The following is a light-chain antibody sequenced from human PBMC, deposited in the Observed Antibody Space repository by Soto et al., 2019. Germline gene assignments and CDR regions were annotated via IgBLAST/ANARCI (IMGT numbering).Light chain of an antibody. Sequence: EIVMTQTPLFLPVTLGQPASISCKSSQSLVASDGNMYLDWLHQRPGQPPRLLIYKASKRFSGVPDRVSGSGAGTDFTLHISRVEAEDVGIYFCMQATLLRTFGQGTRLEI. J-gene: IGKJ5*01. CDR1: QSLVASDGNMY. V-gene: IGKV2-24*01. CDR2: KAS. CDR3: MQATLLRT.